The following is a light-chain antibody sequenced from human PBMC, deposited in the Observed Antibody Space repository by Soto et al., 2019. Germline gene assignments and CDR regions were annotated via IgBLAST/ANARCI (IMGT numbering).Light chain of an antibody. Sequence: EIVLTQSPGTLSLSPGERASLSCWASQSVYNRNLAWYQQKFGQAPRLLIYDASSRATGIPDRFSGSGSGTDFTLTISRLEPEDFAVYYCQQYGSAPWTFGQGTKVEMK. J-gene: IGKJ1*01. V-gene: IGKV3-20*01. CDR1: QSVYNRN. CDR3: QQYGSAPWT. CDR2: DAS.